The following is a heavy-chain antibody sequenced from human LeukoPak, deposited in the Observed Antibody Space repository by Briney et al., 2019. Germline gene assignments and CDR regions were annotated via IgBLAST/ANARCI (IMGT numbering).Heavy chain of an antibody. CDR1: GYSFTSYW. Sequence: GESLKISCKGSGYSFTSYWIGWVRQMPGKGLEWMGIIYPGDSDTRYSPSFQGQVTISADKSISTAYLQWSSLKASDTAMYYCARLNSIVVVPAAKQVGYYGMDVWGQGTTVTVSS. CDR3: ARLNSIVVVPAAKQVGYYGMDV. CDR2: IYPGDSDT. V-gene: IGHV5-51*01. D-gene: IGHD2-2*01. J-gene: IGHJ6*02.